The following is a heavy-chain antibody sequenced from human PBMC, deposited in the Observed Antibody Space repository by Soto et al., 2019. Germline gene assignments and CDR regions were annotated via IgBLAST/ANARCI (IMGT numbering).Heavy chain of an antibody. CDR1: GFTFSSYG. D-gene: IGHD3-9*01. J-gene: IGHJ4*02. V-gene: IGHV3-33*01. CDR2: IWYDGSNK. Sequence: GGSLRLSCAASGFTFSSYGMHWVRQAPGKGLEWVAVIWYDGSNKYYADSVKGRFTISRDNSKNTLYLQMNSLRAEDTAVYYCARDSGSYDILTGFDYWGQGTLVTVSS. CDR3: ARDSGSYDILTGFDY.